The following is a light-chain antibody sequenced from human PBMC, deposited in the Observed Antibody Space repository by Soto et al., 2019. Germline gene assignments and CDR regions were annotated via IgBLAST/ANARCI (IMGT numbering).Light chain of an antibody. CDR2: DAS. J-gene: IGKJ4*01. CDR3: QQYNRYSLT. CDR1: QSISSW. V-gene: IGKV1-5*01. Sequence: DIQMTQSPSTLSASVGDRVTITCRASQSISSWLAWYQQKPGKAPKLLIYDASSLESGVPSRFSGSGSDTEFTLTINNLQPDDFATYHCQQYNRYSLTFGGETKVEIK.